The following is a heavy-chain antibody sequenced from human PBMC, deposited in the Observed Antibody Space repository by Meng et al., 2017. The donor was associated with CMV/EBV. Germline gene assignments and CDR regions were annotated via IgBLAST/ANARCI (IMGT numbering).Heavy chain of an antibody. Sequence: GSLRLSCTVSGGSISSSSYYWGWIRQPPGKGLEWIGSIYYSGSTYYNPSLKSRVTISVDTSKNQFSLKLSSVTAADTAVYYCARLIRTYYYDSSGYEGDYWGQGTLVTVSS. V-gene: IGHV4-39*01. CDR3: ARLIRTYYYDSSGYEGDY. CDR1: GGSISSSSYY. D-gene: IGHD3-22*01. CDR2: IYYSGST. J-gene: IGHJ4*02.